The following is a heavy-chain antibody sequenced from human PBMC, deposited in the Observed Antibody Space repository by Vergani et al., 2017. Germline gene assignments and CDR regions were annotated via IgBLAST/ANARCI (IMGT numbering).Heavy chain of an antibody. CDR1: GFTLGDYA. V-gene: IGHV3-49*04. CDR2: IWSKPYGGTT. D-gene: IGHD3-22*01. J-gene: IGHJ5*02. CDR3: ARVGWSYYDSSGYYYAPGGWFDP. Sequence: EVHLVESGGGLVQPGRSLRLSCSGSGFTLGDYAMTWVRQAPGKGLEWVAFIWSKPYGGTTEYAASVKGRFTISRDDSKSIAYLQMSSLKAEDTAVYYCARVGWSYYDSSGYYYAPGGWFDPWGQGTLVTVSS.